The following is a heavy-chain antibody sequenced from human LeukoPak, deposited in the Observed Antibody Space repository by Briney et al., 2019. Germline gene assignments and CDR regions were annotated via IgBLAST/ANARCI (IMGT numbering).Heavy chain of an antibody. D-gene: IGHD5-18*01. CDR2: IYYSGST. J-gene: IGHJ5*02. Sequence: SETLSLTCTVSGGSISSYYWSWIRQPPGKGLEWIGYIYYSGSTNYNPSLKSRVTISVDTSKNQFSLKLSSVTAADTAVYYCARAMNHVDTAMVGFDPWGQGTLVTVSS. CDR3: ARAMNHVDTAMVGFDP. V-gene: IGHV4-59*01. CDR1: GGSISSYY.